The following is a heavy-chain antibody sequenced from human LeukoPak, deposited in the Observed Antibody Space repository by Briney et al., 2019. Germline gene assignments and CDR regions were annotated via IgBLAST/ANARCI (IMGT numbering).Heavy chain of an antibody. CDR3: ATYADSSGYRFDY. V-gene: IGHV4-4*02. CDR2: IHHPGST. D-gene: IGHD3-22*01. Sequence: SSETLSLTCAVSGDSISSPKWWSWFRQPPGQGLEWIGEIHHPGSTHYNPSLKSRVSMSLDKSKNQFSLSLNSVTAADAAVYYCATYADSSGYRFDYWGPGTLVTVSS. J-gene: IGHJ4*02. CDR1: GDSISSPKW.